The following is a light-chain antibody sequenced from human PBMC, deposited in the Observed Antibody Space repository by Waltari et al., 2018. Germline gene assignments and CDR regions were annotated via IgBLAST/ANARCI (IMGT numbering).Light chain of an antibody. J-gene: IGLJ3*02. CDR3: CSYAGSYTWV. CDR2: DVS. Sequence: QSALTQPRSVSGSPGQSVTISCTGTSSDVGGYNYVSWYQQHPGKAPKLIIYDVSKRPSVVPDRFSGSKSGNTASLTISGLQADIEADYYCCSYAGSYTWVFGGGTKLTVL. V-gene: IGLV2-11*01. CDR1: SSDVGGYNY.